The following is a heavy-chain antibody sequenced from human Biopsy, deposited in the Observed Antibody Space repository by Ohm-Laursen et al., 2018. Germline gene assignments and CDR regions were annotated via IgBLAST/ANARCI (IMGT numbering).Heavy chain of an antibody. V-gene: IGHV1-18*01. J-gene: IGHJ4*03. CDR3: VREGLDCAGGTCYSGPLDL. CDR2: INPNFGNT. CDR1: GYSFTSYG. D-gene: IGHD2-15*01. Sequence: SVKVSCKPSGYSFTSYGMNWVRQAPGQGLEWMGWINPNFGNTNSTQKLQARVTMSRDTSKDTAYMELRSLRYDDTAIYYCVREGLDCAGGTCYSGPLDLWGQGTLITVSS.